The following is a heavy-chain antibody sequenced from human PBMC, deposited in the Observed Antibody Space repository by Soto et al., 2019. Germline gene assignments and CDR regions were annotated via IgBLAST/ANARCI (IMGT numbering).Heavy chain of an antibody. V-gene: IGHV3-7*03. J-gene: IGHJ4*02. CDR3: ARDPVTSD. CDR1: GFTFSSYS. Sequence: GGSLRLSCAASGFTFSSYSMHWVRQAPGKGLEWLGNIKGDGSDAHYVDSVKGRFTISRDNAGNSIYLQMNNLRAEDTAMYYCARDPVTSDWGQGTLVTVSS. CDR2: IKGDGSDA.